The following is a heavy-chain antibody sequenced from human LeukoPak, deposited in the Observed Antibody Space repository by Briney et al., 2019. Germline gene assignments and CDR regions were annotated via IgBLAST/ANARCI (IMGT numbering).Heavy chain of an antibody. Sequence: GGSLRLSCAASGFTFSSAWMNWVRQAPGKGLEWVSAIYSGGSTYYADSVEGRFTISRDNSKNTLYLQMNSLRAEDTAVYYCARGVGGGSSWYDYWGQGTLVTVSS. D-gene: IGHD6-13*01. V-gene: IGHV3-53*01. CDR2: IYSGGST. CDR1: GFTFSSAW. CDR3: ARGVGGGSSWYDY. J-gene: IGHJ4*02.